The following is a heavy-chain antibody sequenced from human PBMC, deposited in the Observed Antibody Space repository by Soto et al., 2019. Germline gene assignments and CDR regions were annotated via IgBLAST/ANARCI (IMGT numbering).Heavy chain of an antibody. CDR1: GGTFSNSP. CDR2: VIPLFRTA. D-gene: IGHD3-10*02. V-gene: IGHV1-69*12. J-gene: IGHJ6*02. Sequence: QVQLVQSGAEVKKPGSSVKVSCKSSGGTFSNSPISWVRQAPGHGLEWMGGVIPLFRTANYAQKFQGRVTTTVEESTNTAYMDLSSLTSGDTAVYYSGRSLFVIGVTEDYYGMDVWGQGTTVTFSS. CDR3: GRSLFVIGVTEDYYGMDV.